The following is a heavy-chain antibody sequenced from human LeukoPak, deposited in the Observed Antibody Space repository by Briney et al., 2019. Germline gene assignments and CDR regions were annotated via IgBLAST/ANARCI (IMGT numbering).Heavy chain of an antibody. Sequence: QSGGSLRLSCAASGFTFSSYGMHWVRQAPGKGLEWVTFIWYDGSNRYYADSVKGRFTISRDNSKNTLYLQMNSLRAEDTAVYYCAKDQKVYDSSGYYTYFDYWGQGTLVTVSS. D-gene: IGHD3-22*01. CDR3: AKDQKVYDSSGYYTYFDY. J-gene: IGHJ4*02. CDR1: GFTFSSYG. V-gene: IGHV3-30*02. CDR2: IWYDGSNR.